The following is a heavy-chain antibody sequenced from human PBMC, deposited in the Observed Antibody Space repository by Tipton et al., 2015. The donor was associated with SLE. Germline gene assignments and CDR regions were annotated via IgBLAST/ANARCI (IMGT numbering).Heavy chain of an antibody. J-gene: IGHJ4*02. Sequence: TLSLTCIVSGDSISSSSYYWGWIRQPPGKGLEWVGTVYYTGNTFYNPSLKSRVTILVDTSKNQFSLKLSSVTAADTAVYYCARGPMTLSIDYWGQGTLVTVSS. CDR1: GDSISSSSYY. CDR2: VYYTGNT. D-gene: IGHD3-16*02. V-gene: IGHV4-39*07. CDR3: ARGPMTLSIDY.